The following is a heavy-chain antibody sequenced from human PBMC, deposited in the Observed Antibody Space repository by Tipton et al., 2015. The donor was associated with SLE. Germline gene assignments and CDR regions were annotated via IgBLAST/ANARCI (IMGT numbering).Heavy chain of an antibody. V-gene: IGHV3-30*04. D-gene: IGHD6-19*01. J-gene: IGHJ3*02. CDR1: GFTFSSYA. CDR3: ARDIPGGYSSGWGDHDAFDI. Sequence: SLRLSCAASGFTFSSYAMHWVRQAPGKGLEWVAVISYDGSNKYYADSVKGRFTISRDNSKNTLYLQMNSLRAEDTAVYYCARDIPGGYSSGWGDHDAFDIWGQGTMVTVSS. CDR2: ISYDGSNK.